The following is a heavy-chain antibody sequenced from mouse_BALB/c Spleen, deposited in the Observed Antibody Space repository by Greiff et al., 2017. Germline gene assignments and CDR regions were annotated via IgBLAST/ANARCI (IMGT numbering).Heavy chain of an antibody. D-gene: IGHD2-10*02. J-gene: IGHJ1*01. CDR2: ISSGGSYT. CDR3: TRDQGYGNYVDWYFDV. V-gene: IGHV5-6-4*01. Sequence: EVQGVESGGGLVKPGGSLTLSCAASGFTFSSYTMSWVRQTPEKRLEWVATISSGGSYTYYPDSVKGRFTISRDNAKNTLYLQMSSLKSEDTAMYYCTRDQGYGNYVDWYFDVWGAGTTVTVSS. CDR1: GFTFSSYT.